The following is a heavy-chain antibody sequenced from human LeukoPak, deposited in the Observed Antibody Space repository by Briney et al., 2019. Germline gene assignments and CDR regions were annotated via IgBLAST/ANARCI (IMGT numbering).Heavy chain of an antibody. CDR3: VKDNSGPYMYNWFDP. J-gene: IGHJ5*02. CDR1: GFTFDDYA. CDR2: ITWNSGSI. V-gene: IGHV3-9*01. Sequence: GGSLRLSCAASGFTFDDYAMHWVRQAPGKGLEWVSGITWNSGSIAYADSVKGRFTISRDNARNSLYLQMNSLRAEDTALYYCVKDNSGPYMYNWFDPWGQGTLVTVSS. D-gene: IGHD6-19*01.